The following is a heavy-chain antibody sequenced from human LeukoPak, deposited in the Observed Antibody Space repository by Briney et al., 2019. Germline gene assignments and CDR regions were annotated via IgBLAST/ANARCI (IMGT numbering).Heavy chain of an antibody. CDR2: INHSGST. D-gene: IGHD3-3*02. V-gene: IGHV4-34*01. J-gene: IGHJ3*02. Sequence: PSETLSLTCAVYGGSFSGYYWSWIRQPPGKGLEWIGEINHSGSTNYNPSLKSRVTISVDTSKNQFSLKLSSVTAADTAVYYCARVVHFRDAFDIRGQGTMVTVSS. CDR3: ARVVHFRDAFDI. CDR1: GGSFSGYY.